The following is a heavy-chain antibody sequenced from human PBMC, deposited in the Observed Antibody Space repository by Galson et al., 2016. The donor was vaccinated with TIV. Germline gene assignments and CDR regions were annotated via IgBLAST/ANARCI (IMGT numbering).Heavy chain of an antibody. CDR3: AKDYMWKENYYYMDV. J-gene: IGHJ6*03. V-gene: IGHV3-43*02. CDR1: GFTFDDYA. CDR2: ISWDGGNT. D-gene: IGHD1-1*01. Sequence: SLRLSCAASGFTFDDYAMHWVRQAPGKGLQWVALISWDGGNTYYADSVKGRFTISRDNSKSSLYLQMNSLRTEDTALYFCAKDYMWKENYYYMDVWGRGTTVIVS.